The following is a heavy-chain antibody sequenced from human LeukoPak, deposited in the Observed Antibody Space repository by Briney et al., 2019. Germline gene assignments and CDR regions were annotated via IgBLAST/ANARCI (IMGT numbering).Heavy chain of an antibody. CDR3: ARDLVVGDAFDT. D-gene: IGHD2-15*01. CDR2: IKQDGSEK. Sequence: GGSLRLSCAASGFTFSGYWMSWVRQAPGKWLEWVANIKQDGSEKYYVDSVKGRFTISRDNAKNSLYLQMNSLRAEDTAAYYCARDLVVGDAFDTWGQGTMVTVSS. V-gene: IGHV3-7*01. CDR1: GFTFSGYW. J-gene: IGHJ3*02.